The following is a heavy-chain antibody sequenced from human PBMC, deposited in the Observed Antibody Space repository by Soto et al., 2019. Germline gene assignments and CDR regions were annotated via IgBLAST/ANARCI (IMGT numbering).Heavy chain of an antibody. CDR3: TTDRGHMYDFDY. Sequence: EVQLVESGGGLVKPGGSLRLSCAASGFTFDNAWMSWVRQAPGKGLEWVGRIKSKTDGGTADYAAPVKGRFTISIDDSKNTLFLQMNSLETDDTSVYYCTTDRGHMYDFDYWGQGTLVPVSS. V-gene: IGHV3-15*01. CDR1: GFTFDNAW. CDR2: IKSKTDGGTA. D-gene: IGHD2-8*01. J-gene: IGHJ4*02.